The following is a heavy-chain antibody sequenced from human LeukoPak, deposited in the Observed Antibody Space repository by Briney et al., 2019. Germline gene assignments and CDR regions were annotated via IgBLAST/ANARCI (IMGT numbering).Heavy chain of an antibody. D-gene: IGHD2-2*01. CDR1: GFTFSSYD. Sequence: GGSLRLSCAASGFTFSSYDMHWVRQATGKGLEWVSAIGTAGDTYCPGSVKGRFTISRENAKNSLYLQMNSLRAGDTAVYYCARVNRVGGTSWYYFDYWGQGTLVTVSS. CDR2: IGTAGDT. CDR3: ARVNRVGGTSWYYFDY. V-gene: IGHV3-13*04. J-gene: IGHJ4*02.